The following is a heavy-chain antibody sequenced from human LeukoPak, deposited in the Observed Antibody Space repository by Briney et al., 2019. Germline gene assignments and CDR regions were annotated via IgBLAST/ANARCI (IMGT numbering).Heavy chain of an antibody. Sequence: PGGSLRLSCAASGFTFRNYGMHWVRQAPGKGLEWVANIWYDGSKNYYVGSVKGRFTISRDNFNNTLYLQMNSLRAEDTALYYCARAPYTTGRSFYFDSWGQGTLVTVSS. CDR2: IWYDGSKN. CDR1: GFTFRNYG. CDR3: ARAPYTTGRSFYFDS. J-gene: IGHJ4*02. D-gene: IGHD2-2*02. V-gene: IGHV3-33*01.